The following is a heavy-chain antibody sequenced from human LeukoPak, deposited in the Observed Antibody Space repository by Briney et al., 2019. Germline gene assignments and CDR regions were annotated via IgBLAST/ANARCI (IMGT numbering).Heavy chain of an antibody. Sequence: EASVKVSCKTSGYTFSTHWMHWVRQAPGQGLEWMGIINPNGGFTSYAQKFQGRVTVTRDMSTSTVYMELSDLKSEDTAVYYCARGTAVGATIGWFDPWGQGTLVTVSS. V-gene: IGHV1-46*01. J-gene: IGHJ5*02. CDR1: GYTFSTHW. D-gene: IGHD1-26*01. CDR3: ARGTAVGATIGWFDP. CDR2: INPNGGFT.